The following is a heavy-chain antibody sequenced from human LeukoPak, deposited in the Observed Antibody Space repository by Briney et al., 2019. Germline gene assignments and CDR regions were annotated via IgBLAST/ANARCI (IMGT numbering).Heavy chain of an antibody. CDR1: GFTFSSYG. CDR3: AREGSGYEDFDY. Sequence: PGGSLRLSCAASGFTFSSYGMHWVRQAPGKGLEWVAFIRYDGSNKYYVDSVKGRFTISRDNSKNTLYLQMNSLRAEDTAVYYCAREGSGYEDFDYWGQGTLVTVSS. V-gene: IGHV3-30*02. J-gene: IGHJ4*02. CDR2: IRYDGSNK. D-gene: IGHD5-12*01.